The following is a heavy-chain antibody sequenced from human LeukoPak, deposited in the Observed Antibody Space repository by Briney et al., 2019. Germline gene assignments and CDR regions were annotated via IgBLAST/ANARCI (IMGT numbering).Heavy chain of an antibody. V-gene: IGHV4-39*01. CDR3: AKARPGCTIGVCGPTTWFAP. CDR2: IYYSGST. CDR1: GGSISSSSYY. D-gene: IGHD2-8*01. J-gene: IGHJ5*02. Sequence: SETLSLTCTVSGGSISSSSYYWGWIRQPPGKGLEWIGSIYYSGSTYYNPSLKSRVTISVDTSKNQFSLKLSSVTAADTAVYFWAKARPGCTIGVCGPTTWFAPGAKEPWSPSPQ.